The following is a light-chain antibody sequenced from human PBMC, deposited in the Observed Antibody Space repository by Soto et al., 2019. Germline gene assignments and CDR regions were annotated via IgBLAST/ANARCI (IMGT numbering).Light chain of an antibody. J-gene: IGLJ3*02. CDR2: SNN. Sequence: QSVLTQPPSASGTPGQRVTISCSGSSSNIGSNTVNWYQQLPGTAPNILSYSNNQRPSGVPDRFSGSRSGTSAYLAISGLQSEDFASYDCLQEYGDSWTFGQGTK. CDR1: SSNIGSNT. CDR3: LQEYGDSWT. V-gene: IGLV1-44*01.